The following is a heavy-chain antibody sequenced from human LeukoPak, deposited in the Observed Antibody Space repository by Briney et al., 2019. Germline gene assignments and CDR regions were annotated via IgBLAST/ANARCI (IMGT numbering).Heavy chain of an antibody. CDR1: GFTFSTYG. D-gene: IGHD1-26*01. J-gene: IGHJ4*02. Sequence: GGSLRLSCAASGFTFSTYGMNWVRQAPGKGLEWVSAISNTGYHTYYADSVKGQFTISRDNSKNTLFLQMNSLRAEDTALYYCAKEMGHAKPFDYWGQGTLVTVSS. CDR3: AKEMGHAKPFDY. CDR2: ISNTGYHT. V-gene: IGHV3-23*01.